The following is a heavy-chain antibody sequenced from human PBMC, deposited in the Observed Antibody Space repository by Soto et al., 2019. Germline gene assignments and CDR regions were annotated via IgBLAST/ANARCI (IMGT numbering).Heavy chain of an antibody. V-gene: IGHV4-31*03. Sequence: QVQLQESGPGLVNPSQTLSLTCTVSGGSISSDDYFWSWIRQHPGKGLEWIGYIYYRGTTYYNPSLKSRAARSVDTSKNQFTLKLNSGTAADTAVYYCARLGNYYDSGGFYMGGLDYWGQGTLVTVSS. CDR1: GGSISSDDYF. J-gene: IGHJ4*02. CDR3: ARLGNYYDSGGFYMGGLDY. CDR2: IYYRGTT. D-gene: IGHD3-22*01.